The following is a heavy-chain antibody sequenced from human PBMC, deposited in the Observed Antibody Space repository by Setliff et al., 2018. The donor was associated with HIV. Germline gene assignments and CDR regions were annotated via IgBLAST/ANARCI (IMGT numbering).Heavy chain of an antibody. CDR2: IIPMSGTA. D-gene: IGHD2-15*01. V-gene: IGHV1-69*13. CDR1: GGTFNKFA. Sequence: SVKVSCKASGGTFNKFAISWVRQAPGQGLEWMGWIIPMSGTANYAQKFQGRVTITADESTSTAYMEGSILRSEDTAVYYCAKTQGYCSGGTCYGYWFDPWGQGNLVTVSS. CDR3: AKTQGYCSGGTCYGYWFDP. J-gene: IGHJ5*02.